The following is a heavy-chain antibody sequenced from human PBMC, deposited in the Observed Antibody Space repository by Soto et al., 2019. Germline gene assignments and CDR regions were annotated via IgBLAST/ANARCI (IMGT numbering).Heavy chain of an antibody. J-gene: IGHJ4*02. CDR2: ISYDGSNK. D-gene: IGHD2-15*01. CDR3: AKGMGVVVVAATCLDY. CDR1: GFTFSSYG. Sequence: QVQLVESGGGVVQPGRSLRLSCAASGFTFSSYGMHWVRQAPGKGLEWVAVISYDGSNKYYVDSVKGRFTISRDNSKNTLYLQMNSLRAEDTAVYYCAKGMGVVVVAATCLDYWGQGTLVTVSS. V-gene: IGHV3-30*18.